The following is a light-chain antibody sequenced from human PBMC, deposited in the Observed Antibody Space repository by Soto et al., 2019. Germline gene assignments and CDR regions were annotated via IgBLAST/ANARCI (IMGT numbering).Light chain of an antibody. V-gene: IGKV3-20*01. CDR1: QSISSW. CDR3: HQYGTSVGT. Sequence: TQSPSTLSASVGDRVTITCRASQSISSWLAWYQQKPGQAPRLLIYGASTRATGIPNRFSGSGSGTDFTLTISRLEPEDFAVYYCHQYGTSVGTFGQGTKVDI. CDR2: GAS. J-gene: IGKJ1*01.